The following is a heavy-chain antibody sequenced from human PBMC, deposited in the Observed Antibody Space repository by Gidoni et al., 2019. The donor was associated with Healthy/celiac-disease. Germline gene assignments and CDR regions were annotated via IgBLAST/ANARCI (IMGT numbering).Heavy chain of an antibody. J-gene: IGHJ3*02. CDR3: VRDRSLYDSGASEVFDI. CDR1: GYTFTSYY. D-gene: IGHD3-22*01. Sequence: QVQLVQSGAEVKKPGASVKVSCKASGYTFTSYYMHWVRQAPGQGLEWMGIINPSGGGTSYAQKFQGRVTMTRDTSTSTVFMELSSLRSDDTALYYCVRDRSLYDSGASEVFDIWGQGTMVTVSS. CDR2: INPSGGGT. V-gene: IGHV1-46*03.